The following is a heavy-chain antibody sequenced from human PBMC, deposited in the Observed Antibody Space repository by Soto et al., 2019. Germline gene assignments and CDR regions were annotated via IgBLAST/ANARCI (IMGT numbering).Heavy chain of an antibody. CDR2: INHSGST. V-gene: IGHV4-34*01. D-gene: IGHD3-10*01. CDR3: ARGHMVRGQISYYYYGMDV. CDR1: GGSFSGYY. Sequence: TSETLSLTCAVYGGSFSGYYWSWIRQPPGKGLEWNGEINHSGSTNYNPSLKSRINITVDTSKNQFSLKLSSVTAADTAVYYFARGHMVRGQISYYYYGMDVWGQGTTVTVSS. J-gene: IGHJ6*02.